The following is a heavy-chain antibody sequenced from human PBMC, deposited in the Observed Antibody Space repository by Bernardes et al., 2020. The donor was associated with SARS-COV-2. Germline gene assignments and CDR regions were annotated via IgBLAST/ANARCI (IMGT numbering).Heavy chain of an antibody. Sequence: GGSLRLSCAASGFTFDDYGMSWVRQAPGKGLEWVSGINWNGGSTGYADSVKGRFTISKDNAKNSLYLQMNSLRAEDTALYHCARGSDVLLGQDAFDIWGQGTMITVSS. J-gene: IGHJ3*02. CDR2: INWNGGST. CDR1: GFTFDDYG. V-gene: IGHV3-20*01. CDR3: ARGSDVLLGQDAFDI.